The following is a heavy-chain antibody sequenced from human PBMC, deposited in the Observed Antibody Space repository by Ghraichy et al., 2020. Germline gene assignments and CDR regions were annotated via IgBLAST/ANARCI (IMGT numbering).Heavy chain of an antibody. Sequence: GGSLRLSCAASGFTFSSYEMNWVRQSPGEGLEWVSYIRSSGSNIYYADSVKGRFTISRDNAKNSLYLQMNSLRVEDTAIYYCARAGMTTNGLDTWGQGTMVTVSS. CDR1: GFTFSSYE. J-gene: IGHJ3*02. D-gene: IGHD4-17*01. CDR2: IRSSGSNI. CDR3: ARAGMTTNGLDT. V-gene: IGHV3-48*03.